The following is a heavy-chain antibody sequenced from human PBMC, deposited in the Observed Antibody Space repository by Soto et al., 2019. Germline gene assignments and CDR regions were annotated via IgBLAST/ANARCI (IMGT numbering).Heavy chain of an antibody. CDR2: IYYSGRT. D-gene: IGHD6-13*01. Sequence: PSETLSLTCSVSGGSISSSNHYWVWIRQPPGKGLEWIGTIYYSGRTYYSPSLRSRVTIAVDTPQNQLSLIMHSVTAADAAVYFCARRQLASVPVAPAANVDHWGLGTLVTVSS. V-gene: IGHV4-39*01. CDR1: GGSISSSNHY. J-gene: IGHJ5*02. CDR3: ARRQLASVPVAPAANVDH.